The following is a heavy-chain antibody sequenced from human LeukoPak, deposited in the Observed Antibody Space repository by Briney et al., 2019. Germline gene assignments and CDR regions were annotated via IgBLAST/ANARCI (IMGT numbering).Heavy chain of an antibody. J-gene: IGHJ4*02. CDR1: GFTFSTYA. CDR2: ISTSGGGT. V-gene: IGHV3-23*01. Sequence: PGGSLRLSCATSGFTFSTYAMTWVRQAPGKGLEWVSAISTSGGGTNYADSVKGRFTISRDNSKNTLYLQMNSLRAEDTAVYYCAKKGTAQTYYFDYWGQGTLVTVSS. D-gene: IGHD5-18*01. CDR3: AKKGTAQTYYFDY.